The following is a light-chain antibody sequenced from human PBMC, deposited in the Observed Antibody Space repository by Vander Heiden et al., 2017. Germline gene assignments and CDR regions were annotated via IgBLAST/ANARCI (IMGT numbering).Light chain of an antibody. CDR1: NSNNGNQY. CDR2: EYN. J-gene: IGLJ3*02. Sequence: QPGLTQPPAASAAPGQKVPISCSGSNSNNGNQYVASYQHLPGTAPKRLSYEYNLRPSGIPDRFSGSRSDTSAALAITGLQTGDEADYYCGSWDSSLSAYVFGGGTKLTVL. CDR3: GSWDSSLSAYV. V-gene: IGLV1-51*02.